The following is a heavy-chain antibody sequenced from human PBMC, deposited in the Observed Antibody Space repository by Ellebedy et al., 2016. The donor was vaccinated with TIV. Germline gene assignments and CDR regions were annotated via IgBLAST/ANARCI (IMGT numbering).Heavy chain of an antibody. V-gene: IGHV3-21*01. J-gene: IGHJ6*02. CDR2: ISSSSSYI. Sequence: PGGSLRLSCAASGFSFSNYKMNWVRQSPGKGLEWVSSISSSSSYIYYADSVKGRFTISRDHAKNSLYLQMNSLRAEDTAVYYCARGKARTGYQYGMDLWGQGTTVTVSS. CDR3: ARGKARTGYQYGMDL. CDR1: GFSFSNYK. D-gene: IGHD2-2*01.